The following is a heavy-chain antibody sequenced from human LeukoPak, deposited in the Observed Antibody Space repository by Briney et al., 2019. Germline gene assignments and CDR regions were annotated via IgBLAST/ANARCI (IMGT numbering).Heavy chain of an antibody. V-gene: IGHV3-21*01. CDR2: ISCSSSYI. J-gene: IGHJ4*02. D-gene: IGHD3-22*01. CDR1: GFTFSSYS. CDR3: ARAWYYYDSSGYPIGY. Sequence: GGSLRLSCAASGFTFSSYSMNWVRQAPGKGLEWVSSISCSSSYIYYADSVKGRFTISRDNATNSLYLQMNSLRAEDTAVYYCARAWYYYDSSGYPIGYWGQGTLVTVSS.